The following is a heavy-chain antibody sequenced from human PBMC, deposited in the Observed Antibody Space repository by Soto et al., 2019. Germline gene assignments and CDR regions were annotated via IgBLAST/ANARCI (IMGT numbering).Heavy chain of an antibody. CDR1: EFSFSSYA. Sequence: EVQLMESGGGLVQPGGSLRLSCAASEFSFSSYALNWVRQAPGKGLEWVSAISATGTTTYYADSVKGRFTISRDNSKRALFLQMDSLSPEDTAVYYCAPYSSPFDYWGQGTLVTVSS. D-gene: IGHD6-13*01. V-gene: IGHV3-23*01. CDR2: ISATGTTT. CDR3: APYSSPFDY. J-gene: IGHJ4*02.